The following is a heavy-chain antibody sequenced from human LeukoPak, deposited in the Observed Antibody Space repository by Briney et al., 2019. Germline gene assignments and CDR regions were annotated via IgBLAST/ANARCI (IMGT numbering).Heavy chain of an antibody. CDR2: ISTGGST. Sequence: GGSLRLSCVASGLTVSRHYMTWVRQAPGKGLEWLSVISTGGSTNYADSVKGRFTISRDNSKNILYLQMNSLRAEDTAVYYCARDDYYDRSGLDYWGRGILVTVSS. J-gene: IGHJ4*02. CDR1: GLTVSRHY. CDR3: ARDDYYDRSGLDY. V-gene: IGHV3-53*01. D-gene: IGHD3-22*01.